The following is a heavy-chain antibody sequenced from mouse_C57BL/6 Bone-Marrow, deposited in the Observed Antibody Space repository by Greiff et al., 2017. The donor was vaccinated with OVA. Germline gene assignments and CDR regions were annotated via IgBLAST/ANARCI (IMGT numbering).Heavy chain of an antibody. D-gene: IGHD2-10*01. J-gene: IGHJ4*01. V-gene: IGHV5-12*01. CDR1: GFTFSDYY. CDR3: ARHGALLPYAMDY. CDR2: ISNGGGST. Sequence: DVMLVESGGGLVQPGGSLKLSCAASGFTFSDYYMYWVRQTPEKRLEWVAYISNGGGSTYYPDTVKGRFTISRDNAKNTLYLQMSRLKSEDTAMYYCARHGALLPYAMDYWGQGTSVTVSS.